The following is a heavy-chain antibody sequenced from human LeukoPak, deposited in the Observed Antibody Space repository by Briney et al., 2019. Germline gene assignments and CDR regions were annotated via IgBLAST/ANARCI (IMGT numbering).Heavy chain of an antibody. CDR2: IYYSGGT. J-gene: IGHJ4*02. D-gene: IGHD4-17*01. CDR3: ARRRLRPSIIIDC. Sequence: SETLFLTCTVSGGSISSNSYYWGWIRQPPGKGLEWIGSIYYSGGTYYNPSLKSRVTISVDTSKNQFSLKLSSVTAADTAIYYCARRRLRPSIIIDCWGQGTLVTVSS. V-gene: IGHV4-39*01. CDR1: GGSISSNSYY.